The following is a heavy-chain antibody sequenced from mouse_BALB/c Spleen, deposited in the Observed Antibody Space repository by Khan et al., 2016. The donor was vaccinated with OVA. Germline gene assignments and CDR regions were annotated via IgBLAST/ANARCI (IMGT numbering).Heavy chain of an antibody. CDR3: TGVYGNYVRYWFDY. Sequence: VQLQQSGPELEKPGASVKISCKASGYSFTGYNMNWVKQSNGKSLEWIGNIDPYYGGATYNQKFKGKATSTVDKSSSTAYMQLKSLSSEASAVYECTGVYGNYVRYWFDYWGQGTTLTVSS. CDR1: GYSFTGYN. D-gene: IGHD2-10*02. J-gene: IGHJ2*01. CDR2: IDPYYGGA. V-gene: IGHV1-39*01.